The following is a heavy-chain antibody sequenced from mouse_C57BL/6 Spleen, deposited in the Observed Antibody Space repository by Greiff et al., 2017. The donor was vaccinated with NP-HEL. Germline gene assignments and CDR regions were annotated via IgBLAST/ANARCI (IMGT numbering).Heavy chain of an antibody. CDR2: IDPSDSYT. J-gene: IGHJ3*01. D-gene: IGHD1-1*01. V-gene: IGHV1-69*01. CDR3: ARKDYGSSTFAD. CDR1: GYTFTSYW. Sequence: VQLQQSGAELVMPGASVKLSCKASGYTFTSYWMHWVKQRPGQGLEWIGEIDPSDSYTNYNQKFKGKSTLTVDKSSSTAYMQLSSLTSEDSAVYYGARKDYGSSTFADWGQGTLVTVSA.